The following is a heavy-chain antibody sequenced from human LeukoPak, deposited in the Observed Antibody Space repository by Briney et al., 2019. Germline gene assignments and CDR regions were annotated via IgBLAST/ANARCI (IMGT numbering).Heavy chain of an antibody. CDR1: GYSISSGYY. Sequence: SETLSLTCTVSGYSISSGYYWGWIRQPPGKGLEWIGSIYHSGSTYYNPSLKSRVTISVDTSKNQFSLKLSSVTAADTAVYYCARDMPPTYYYDSSGYYPLWGQGTMVTVSS. D-gene: IGHD3-22*01. CDR2: IYHSGST. V-gene: IGHV4-38-2*02. J-gene: IGHJ3*01. CDR3: ARDMPPTYYYDSSGYYPL.